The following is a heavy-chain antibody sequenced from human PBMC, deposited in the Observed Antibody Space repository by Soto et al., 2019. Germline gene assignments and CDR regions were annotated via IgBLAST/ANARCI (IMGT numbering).Heavy chain of an antibody. D-gene: IGHD4-4*01. Sequence: PSETLSLTCAVSGGSISSGGYSWSWIRQPPGKGLEWIGYIYQSGSTYYNPSLKSRVTISVDRSRNQFSLKLSSVTAADTAVYFCATQSYSNSGAYYYYAMDVWGQGTTGTVS. CDR1: GGSISSGGYS. V-gene: IGHV4-30-2*01. CDR3: ATQSYSNSGAYYYYAMDV. J-gene: IGHJ6*02. CDR2: IYQSGST.